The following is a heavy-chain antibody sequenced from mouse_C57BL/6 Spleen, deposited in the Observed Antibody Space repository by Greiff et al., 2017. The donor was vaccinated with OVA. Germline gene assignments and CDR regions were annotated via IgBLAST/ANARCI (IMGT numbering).Heavy chain of an antibody. Sequence: LVESGAELVRPGTSVKMSCKASGYTFTNYWIGWAKQRPGHGLEWIGDIYPGGGYTNYNEKFKGKATLTADKSSSTAYMQFSSLTSEDSAIYYCARRMRDGYYFDYWGQGTTLTVSS. CDR3: ARRMRDGYYFDY. D-gene: IGHD2-3*01. V-gene: IGHV1-63*01. CDR2: IYPGGGYT. J-gene: IGHJ2*01. CDR1: GYTFTNYW.